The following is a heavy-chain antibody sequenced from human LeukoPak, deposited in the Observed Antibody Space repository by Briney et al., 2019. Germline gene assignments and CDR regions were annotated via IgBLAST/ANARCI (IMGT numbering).Heavy chain of an antibody. CDR1: GGSLSSYY. D-gene: IGHD6-13*01. CDR3: ARHVPGAAGILRWFDP. V-gene: IGHV4-59*05. CDR2: IYYSGST. Sequence: SETLSLTCTVSGGSLSSYYWSWIRQPPGKGLEWIGRIYYSGSTYYNPSLKSRVTISVDTSKNQFSLKLSSVTAADTAVYYCARHVPGAAGILRWFDPWGQGTLVTVSS. J-gene: IGHJ5*02.